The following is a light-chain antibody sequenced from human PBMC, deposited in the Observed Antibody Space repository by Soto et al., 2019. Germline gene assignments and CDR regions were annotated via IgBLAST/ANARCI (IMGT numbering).Light chain of an antibody. CDR1: QSVSSY. Sequence: DIVLTQSPATLSLSPGERATLSCRASQSVSSYLAWYQQKPGQAPRLLIYDASNRAPGFPARFSGSGSGTYVTLTISSLQPEDFAVYYCQQRSNWPPLTFGGGTKVEIK. CDR2: DAS. CDR3: QQRSNWPPLT. J-gene: IGKJ4*01. V-gene: IGKV3-11*01.